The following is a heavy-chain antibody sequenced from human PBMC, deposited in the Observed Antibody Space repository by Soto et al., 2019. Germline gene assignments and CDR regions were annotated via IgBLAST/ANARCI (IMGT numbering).Heavy chain of an antibody. V-gene: IGHV4-30-2*01. J-gene: IGHJ4*02. D-gene: IGHD3-10*01. Sequence: PSETLSLTCSVSGDSISRDVCSWSWIRQPPEKGPEWIGYIYDSGSTYYNSSLKSRLTITLDRSKDQFSLRLTSVTAADMAVYYCARDEYYGLGYTLWGQGILVTVSS. CDR1: GDSISRDVCS. CDR3: ARDEYYGLGYTL. CDR2: IYDSGST.